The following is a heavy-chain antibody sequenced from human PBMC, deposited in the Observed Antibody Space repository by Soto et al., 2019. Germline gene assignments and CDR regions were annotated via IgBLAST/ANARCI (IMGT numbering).Heavy chain of an antibody. Sequence: EVQLVESGGGLIQPGGSLRLSCAASGFTVSSNYMSWVRQAPGKGLEWVSVIYSGGSTYYADSVKGRCTISRDNSKNTLYLTMTSRRAEDRAVYEGAGDRVEGGYREKVQHWGQGNLVTVSS. J-gene: IGHJ1*01. D-gene: IGHD3-22*01. V-gene: IGHV3-53*03. CDR1: GFTVSSNY. CDR3: AGDRVEGGYREKVQH. CDR2: IYSGGST.